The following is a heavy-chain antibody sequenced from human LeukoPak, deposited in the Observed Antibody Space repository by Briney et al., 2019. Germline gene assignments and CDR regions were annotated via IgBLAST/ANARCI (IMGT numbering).Heavy chain of an antibody. CDR3: NNFDD. CDR2: IGTSGNYI. J-gene: IGHJ4*02. V-gene: IGHV3-21*01. Sequence: GGSLRLSCAASGFTFSSYSMNWDRQAPGKGLEWVSSIGTSGNYIYYADSVRGRFTISRDNAKNSLYLQMNSLRAEDTAIYYCNNFDDWGQGTLVTVSS. CDR1: GFTFSSYS.